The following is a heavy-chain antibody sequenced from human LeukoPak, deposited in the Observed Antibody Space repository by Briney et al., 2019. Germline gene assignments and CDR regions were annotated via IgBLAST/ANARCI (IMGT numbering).Heavy chain of an antibody. Sequence: GGSLRLSCAASGFTFSSYAMSWVRQAPGKGLEWVSAISGSGGSTYYADSVKGRFTISRDNSKNTLYLQMNSLRAEDKALYYCAKDGYCSSNNCYPLIGYWGQGTLVTVSS. CDR1: GFTFSSYA. J-gene: IGHJ4*02. V-gene: IGHV3-23*01. CDR2: ISGSGGST. CDR3: AKDGYCSSNNCYPLIGY. D-gene: IGHD2-2*01.